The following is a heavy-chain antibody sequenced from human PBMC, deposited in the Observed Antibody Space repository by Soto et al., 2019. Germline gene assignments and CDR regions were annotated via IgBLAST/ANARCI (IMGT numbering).Heavy chain of an antibody. CDR3: ARGGIAARSFDS. D-gene: IGHD6-6*01. V-gene: IGHV1-69*01. J-gene: IGHJ4*02. Sequence: QVQLVQSGAEVKKPGSSVKVSCKASGGTFSSYAISWVRQAPGQGLEWMGGIIPIFATGNYAQKSQGRVTVTADESTSTTYMELSSLRSEDTAVYYCARGGIAARSFDSWGQGTLVSVSS. CDR2: IIPIFATG. CDR1: GGTFSSYA.